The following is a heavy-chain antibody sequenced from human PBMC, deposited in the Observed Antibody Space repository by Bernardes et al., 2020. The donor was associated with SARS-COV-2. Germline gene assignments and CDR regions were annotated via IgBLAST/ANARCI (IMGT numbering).Heavy chain of an antibody. D-gene: IGHD4-17*01. CDR1: GFTFSSYA. CDR2: ITVSGGDT. J-gene: IGHJ4*02. V-gene: IGHV3-23*01. Sequence: VWSLILSCVASGFTFSSYAMSWVRHTPGKGLEWVSAITVSGGDTYYADSVKGRFTISRDNSKYTLYLQMNTLRAEDTAVYYCAKEGVSTVTPISLYYFDHWGQGTLVTVSS. CDR3: AKEGVSTVTPISLYYFDH.